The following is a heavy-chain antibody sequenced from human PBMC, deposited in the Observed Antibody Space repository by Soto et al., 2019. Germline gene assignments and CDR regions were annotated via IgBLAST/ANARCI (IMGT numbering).Heavy chain of an antibody. Sequence: SETLSLTCTVSGGSISSGGSYWSWIRQHPWKGLEWIAYIYYSGSTYYNPSLKRRFTISVDTSKNQFSLKPSSVTAADTAVYYCARERYGESNWFDPWGQGTLVTVSS. CDR2: IYYSGST. CDR3: ARERYGESNWFDP. V-gene: IGHV4-31*03. CDR1: GGSISSGGSY. D-gene: IGHD4-17*01. J-gene: IGHJ5*02.